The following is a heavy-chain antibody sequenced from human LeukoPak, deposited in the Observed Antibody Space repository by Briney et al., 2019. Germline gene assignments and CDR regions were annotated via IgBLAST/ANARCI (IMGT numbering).Heavy chain of an antibody. D-gene: IGHD1-7*01. Sequence: ASVKVSCKVSGYTLTELSMHWVRQAPGKGLEWMGGFDPEDGETIYAQKFQGRVTMTEHTSTDTAYMELSSLRSEDTAVYYCATGNTRTSAITVYYYYMDVWGKGTTVTVSS. CDR3: ATGNTRTSAITVYYYYMDV. J-gene: IGHJ6*03. CDR2: FDPEDGET. V-gene: IGHV1-24*01. CDR1: GYTLTELS.